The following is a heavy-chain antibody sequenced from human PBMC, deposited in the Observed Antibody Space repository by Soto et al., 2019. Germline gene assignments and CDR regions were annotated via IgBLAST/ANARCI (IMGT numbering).Heavy chain of an antibody. D-gene: IGHD3-22*01. CDR1: GGTLSSYA. Sequence: QVQLVQSGAEVKKPGSSVKVSSKASGGTLSSYAISWGRQAPGQGIEWMGGIIPIFGTANYAQKFQGRVTITADESTSTAYMELSSLRSEDTAVYYCARADGGYRKSDAFDIWGQGTMVTVSS. CDR3: ARADGGYRKSDAFDI. V-gene: IGHV1-69*01. J-gene: IGHJ3*02. CDR2: IIPIFGTA.